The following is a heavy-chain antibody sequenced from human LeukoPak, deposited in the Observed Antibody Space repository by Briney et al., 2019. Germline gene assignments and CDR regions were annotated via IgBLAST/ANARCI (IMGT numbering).Heavy chain of an antibody. Sequence: GGSLRLSCAASGFTFDDYAMHWVRQAPGKGLEWVSGISWNSGSIGYADSVKGRFTISRDNAKNSLYLQMNSLRAEDTALYYCAKDKGLLSYYHYGMDVWGQGTTVTVSS. V-gene: IGHV3-9*01. D-gene: IGHD1-26*01. J-gene: IGHJ6*02. CDR1: GFTFDDYA. CDR3: AKDKGLLSYYHYGMDV. CDR2: ISWNSGSI.